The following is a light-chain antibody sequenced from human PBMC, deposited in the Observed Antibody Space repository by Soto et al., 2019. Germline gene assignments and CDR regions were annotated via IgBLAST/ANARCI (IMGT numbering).Light chain of an antibody. CDR2: DVG. CDR1: SSDLGGYNY. J-gene: IGLJ1*01. Sequence: QSALTQPASVSGSPGQSITISCTGTSSDLGGYNYVSWYQQHPDKAPKLIIYDVGNRPSGVSNRFSGSKSGSTASLTNSRLQTADEADYYGSSYASSSTPYVFGTGTKLTVL. V-gene: IGLV2-14*03. CDR3: SSYASSSTPYV.